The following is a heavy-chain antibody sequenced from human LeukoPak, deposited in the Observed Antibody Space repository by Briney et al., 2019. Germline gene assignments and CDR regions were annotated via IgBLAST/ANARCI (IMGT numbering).Heavy chain of an antibody. J-gene: IGHJ4*02. CDR2: ITGSGSST. V-gene: IGHV3-23*01. CDR1: GFTFSKYA. Sequence: GGSLRLSCAASGFTFSKYAMSWVRQAPGKGLEWVSAITGSGSSTYYADSVKGRFTISRGNSKNTLYLQMNSLRAEDTAVYYCAKKRTSDDLRSGFAMDYWGQGALITVSS. CDR3: AKKRTSDDLRSGFAMDY. D-gene: IGHD3-3*01.